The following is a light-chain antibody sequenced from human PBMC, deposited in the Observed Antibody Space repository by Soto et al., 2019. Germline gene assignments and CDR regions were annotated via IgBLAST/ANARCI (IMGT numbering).Light chain of an antibody. CDR2: GTS. CDR1: QSVASRN. J-gene: IGKJ1*01. Sequence: DIVLTQSPGTLSLSPGERATLSCRASQSVASRNLAWYQQRSGQAPRLLIYGTSSRAIHTPDRFSGSGSGTDFTLTISDLEPEDFAVYFCQHFGNSLWTFGQGTKVDIK. CDR3: QHFGNSLWT. V-gene: IGKV3-20*01.